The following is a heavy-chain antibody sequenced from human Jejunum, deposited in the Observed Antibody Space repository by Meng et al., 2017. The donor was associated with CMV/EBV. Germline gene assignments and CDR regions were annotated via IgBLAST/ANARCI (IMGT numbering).Heavy chain of an antibody. CDR1: GYTFTSYD. J-gene: IGHJ4*02. V-gene: IGHV1-2*06. CDR2: INPNNGGA. D-gene: IGHD3-22*01. Sequence: RVESGAEVKKPGASVKVSCKASGYTFTSYDINWVRQGTGQGLEWMGRINPNNGGANYAQQFQGRVTMTTDTSISTAYMELSRLRSDDTAVYYCARDLSGYYSFVDYWGQGTLVTVSS. CDR3: ARDLSGYYSFVDY.